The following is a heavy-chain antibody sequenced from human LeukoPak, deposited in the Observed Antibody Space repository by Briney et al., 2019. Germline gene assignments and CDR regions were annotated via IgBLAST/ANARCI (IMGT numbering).Heavy chain of an antibody. V-gene: IGHV3-33*01. CDR2: IWFDGSNK. J-gene: IGHJ4*02. CDR1: GFTFSSYG. Sequence: PGRSLRLSCAASGFTFSSYGMHWVRQAPGKGLEWVAVIWFDGSNKYYAYSVKGRFTISRDNSKNTLYLQMNSLRAEDTAVYYCARDYSGGYYVAYYFDYWGQGTLVTVSS. D-gene: IGHD1-26*01. CDR3: ARDYSGGYYVAYYFDY.